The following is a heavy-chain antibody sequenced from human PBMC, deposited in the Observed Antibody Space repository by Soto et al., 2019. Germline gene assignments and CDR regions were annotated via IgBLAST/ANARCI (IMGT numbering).Heavy chain of an antibody. CDR2: IDPSDSYT. D-gene: IGHD6-6*01. Sequence: LKNSCKGSGYSFTSYWISWVRQMPGKGLEWMGRIDPSDSYTNYSPSFQGHVTISADKSISTAYLQWSSLKASYTAMYYCARHLAARYYYYYSMDVWGQGTTVTVSS. V-gene: IGHV5-10-1*01. CDR1: GYSFTSYW. CDR3: ARHLAARYYYYYSMDV. J-gene: IGHJ6*02.